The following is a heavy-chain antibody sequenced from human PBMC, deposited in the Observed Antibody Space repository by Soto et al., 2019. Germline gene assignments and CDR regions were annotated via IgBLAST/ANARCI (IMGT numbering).Heavy chain of an antibody. D-gene: IGHD2-8*01. J-gene: IGHJ5*02. CDR2: INHSGST. CDR3: ASGYCTNGVCPRNNWFYP. Sequence: SETLSLTCAVYGGSFSGYYWSWIRQPPGKGLEWIGEINHSGSTNYNPSLKSRVTISVDTSKNQFSLKLSSVTAADTAVYYCASGYCTNGVCPRNNWFYPWGQGTLVTVSS. CDR1: GGSFSGYY. V-gene: IGHV4-34*01.